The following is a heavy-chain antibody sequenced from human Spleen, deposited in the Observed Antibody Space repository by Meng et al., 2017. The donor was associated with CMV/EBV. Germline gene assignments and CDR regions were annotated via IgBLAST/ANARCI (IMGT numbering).Heavy chain of an antibody. CDR1: GGSISSSSYY. V-gene: IGHV4-39*07. J-gene: IGHJ4*02. CDR3: ARDSGVHKGVDY. Sequence: TVSGGSISSSSYYWGWIRKPPGKGLEWIGSIYYSGSTYYNPSLKSRVTISVDTSKNQFSLKLSSVTAADTAVYYCARDSGVHKGVDYWGQGTLVTVSS. D-gene: IGHD2-8*01. CDR2: IYYSGST.